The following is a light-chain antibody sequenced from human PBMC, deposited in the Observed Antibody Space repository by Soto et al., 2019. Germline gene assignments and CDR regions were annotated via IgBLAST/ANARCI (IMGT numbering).Light chain of an antibody. J-gene: IGKJ1*01. V-gene: IGKV1-5*01. Sequence: DFQMTQSPSTLSASLGDRVTITCRASQNIRSRLAWFKQKPGKATKLRIYDASSLESGVPQRVSGSGSGTEVTLTISSLQTDDFATYYCQQYNSYSWTFGQGTKVDIK. CDR3: QQYNSYSWT. CDR1: QNIRSR. CDR2: DAS.